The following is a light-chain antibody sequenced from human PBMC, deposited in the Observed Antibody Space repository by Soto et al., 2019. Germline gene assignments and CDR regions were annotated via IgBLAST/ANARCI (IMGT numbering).Light chain of an antibody. V-gene: IGKV1-5*01. CDR2: DAS. CDR3: QHRSNWPLT. CDR1: QTSSSW. Sequence: DIQITQSPSTLSGSVGDRVTITCRASQTSSSWLAWYQQKPGKAPKLLIYDASSLESGVPSRFSGSGSGTDFTLTISSLEPEDFAVYYCQHRSNWPLTFGGGTKVDI. J-gene: IGKJ4*01.